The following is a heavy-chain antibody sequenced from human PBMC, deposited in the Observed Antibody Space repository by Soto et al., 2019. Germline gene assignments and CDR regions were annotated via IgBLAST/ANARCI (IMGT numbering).Heavy chain of an antibody. V-gene: IGHV3-48*02. CDR1: RFIFSSYS. CDR3: VRDENYAFDA. CDR2: ISRSGDAV. J-gene: IGHJ3*01. Sequence: EVQLVESGGGLVQPGGSLRLSCAASRFIFSSYSMNWIRQAPGKGLEWLSYISRSGDAVFYADSVRGRFTISRDNSKSSMFLKMNSLRDEDTAVYYCVRDENYAFDAWGQGTMVTVSA. D-gene: IGHD1-7*01.